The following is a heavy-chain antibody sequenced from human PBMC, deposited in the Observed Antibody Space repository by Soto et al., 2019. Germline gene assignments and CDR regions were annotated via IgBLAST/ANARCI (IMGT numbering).Heavy chain of an antibody. J-gene: IGHJ1*01. CDR2: FDPEDGET. CDR1: GYTLTELS. D-gene: IGHD2-15*01. CDR3: ATDPGYCSGGSCSFRH. Sequence: ASVKVSCKVSGYTLTELSMHWVRQAPGKGLEWMGGFDPEDGETIYAQKFQGRVTMTEDTSTDTAYMELSSLRSEDTAVYYCATDPGYCSGGSCSFRHWGQGTLVTVS. V-gene: IGHV1-24*01.